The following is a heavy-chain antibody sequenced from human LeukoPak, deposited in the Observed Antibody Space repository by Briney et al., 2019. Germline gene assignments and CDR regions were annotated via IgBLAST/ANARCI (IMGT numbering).Heavy chain of an antibody. CDR1: GFTFSSYG. D-gene: IGHD6-19*01. V-gene: IGHV3-30*18. Sequence: GRFLRLSCAASGFTFSSYGMHWVRQAPGKGLEWVAVISYDGSNTYYADSVKGRFTISRDSSKNTLYLQMNSLRAEDTALYYCAKDPFSCRSSGCHGIDYWGQGTLVTVSS. J-gene: IGHJ4*02. CDR3: AKDPFSCRSSGCHGIDY. CDR2: ISYDGSNT.